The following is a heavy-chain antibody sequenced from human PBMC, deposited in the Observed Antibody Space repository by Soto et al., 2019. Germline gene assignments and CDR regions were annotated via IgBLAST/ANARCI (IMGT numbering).Heavy chain of an antibody. Sequence: GGSLRLSCSASGFTFSSYAMHWVRQAPGKGLEYVSAISSNGGSTYYADSVKGRFTISRDNSKNTLYLQMNSLRAEDTAVYYCAREVGSGPDYGMDVWGQGTTVTVSS. D-gene: IGHD6-25*01. V-gene: IGHV3-64*04. CDR2: ISSNGGST. CDR3: AREVGSGPDYGMDV. CDR1: GFTFSSYA. J-gene: IGHJ6*02.